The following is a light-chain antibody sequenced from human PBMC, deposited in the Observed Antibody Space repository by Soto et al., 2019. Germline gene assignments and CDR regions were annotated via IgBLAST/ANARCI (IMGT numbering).Light chain of an antibody. V-gene: IGLV1-40*01. CDR2: GHR. J-gene: IGLJ2*01. Sequence: QSVLTQPPSVSGAPGQRVTISCTGSSANIGAGYDVHWHQQLPGTAPKLLLDGHRNRPSGVPDRFSGSKSSTSASLSITGLQAEDEGDYYCQSYDSSLSGHVVFGGGTKLTVL. CDR3: QSYDSSLSGHVV. CDR1: SANIGAGYD.